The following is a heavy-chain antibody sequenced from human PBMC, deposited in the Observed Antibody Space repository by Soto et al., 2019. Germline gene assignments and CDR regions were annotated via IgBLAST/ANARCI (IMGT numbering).Heavy chain of an antibody. CDR1: GGSISSGDYY. CDR3: ARVKVLRFLEWFDY. D-gene: IGHD3-3*01. CDR2: IYYSGST. V-gene: IGHV4-30-4*01. J-gene: IGHJ4*02. Sequence: SETLSLTCTVSGGSISSGDYYWSWIRQPPGKGLEWIGYIYYSGSTYYNPSPKSRVTISVDTSKNQFSLKLSSVTAADTAVYYCARVKVLRFLEWFDYWGQGTLVTVSS.